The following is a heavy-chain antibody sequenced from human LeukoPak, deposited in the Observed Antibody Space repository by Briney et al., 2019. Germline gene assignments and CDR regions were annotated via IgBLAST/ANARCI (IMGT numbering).Heavy chain of an antibody. CDR2: IYHSGST. CDR3: ARVPAHNGWFDP. D-gene: IGHD2-8*01. V-gene: IGHV4-38-2*02. Sequence: SETLSLTCTVSGYSISSGYYWGWIRQPPGKGLEWIGSIYHSGSTYYNPSLKSRVTISVDTSKNQFSLKLSSVTAADTAVYYCARVPAHNGWFDPWGQGTLVTVSS. J-gene: IGHJ5*02. CDR1: GYSISSGYY.